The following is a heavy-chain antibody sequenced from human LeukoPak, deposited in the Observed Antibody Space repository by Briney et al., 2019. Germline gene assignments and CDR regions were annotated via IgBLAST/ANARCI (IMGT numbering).Heavy chain of an antibody. J-gene: IGHJ3*02. Sequence: ASVKVSSKASGYTFTGYYMHWVRQAPGQGLEWMGWINPNSGGTNYAQKFQGRVTMTRDTSISTAYMELSRLRSDDTAVYYCASMTMVRGVILGAFDIWGQGTMVTVSS. CDR1: GYTFTGYY. V-gene: IGHV1-2*02. D-gene: IGHD3-10*01. CDR3: ASMTMVRGVILGAFDI. CDR2: INPNSGGT.